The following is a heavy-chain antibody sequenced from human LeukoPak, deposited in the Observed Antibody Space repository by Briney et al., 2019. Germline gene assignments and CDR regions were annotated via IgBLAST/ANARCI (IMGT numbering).Heavy chain of an antibody. Sequence: ASVTVSCMASGYTFTSYGISWVRQAPGQGLEWMGWISAYNGNTNYAQKLQGRVTMTTDTSTSTAYMELRSLRSEDTAVYYCVADSSGYYWGQGTLVTVSS. CDR1: GYTFTSYG. D-gene: IGHD3-22*01. CDR3: VADSSGYY. CDR2: ISAYNGNT. J-gene: IGHJ4*02. V-gene: IGHV1-18*01.